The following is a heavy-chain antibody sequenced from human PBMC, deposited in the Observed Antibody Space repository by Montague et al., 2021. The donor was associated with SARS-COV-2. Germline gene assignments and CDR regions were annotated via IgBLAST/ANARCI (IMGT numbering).Heavy chain of an antibody. Sequence: SLRLSCTASRLPFNGYAMHWVRQAPGKGLEWLTFISHDESNHRYADSVKGRFTISRDNSKNTLYLQMDSLRPEDTAVYYCAREGYRRGSFYIDYWGQGTLVTVSS. CDR2: ISHDESNH. J-gene: IGHJ4*01. CDR1: RLPFNGYA. CDR3: AREGYRRGSFYIDY. V-gene: IGHV3-30*04. D-gene: IGHD3-16*01.